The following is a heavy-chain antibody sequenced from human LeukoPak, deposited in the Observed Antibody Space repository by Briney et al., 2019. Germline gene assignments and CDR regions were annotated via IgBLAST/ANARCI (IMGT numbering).Heavy chain of an antibody. D-gene: IGHD2-2*01. J-gene: IGHJ4*02. V-gene: IGHV3-23*01. CDR2: ISGSGGST. Sequence: GGSLRLSCAASGFTFSSYAMSWVRQAPGKGLEWVSAISGSGGSTYYADSVKGRFAISRDNSKNTLYLQMNSLRAEDTAVYYCAILPRRGYCSSTSCYAVDYWGQGTLVTVSS. CDR1: GFTFSSYA. CDR3: AILPRRGYCSSTSCYAVDY.